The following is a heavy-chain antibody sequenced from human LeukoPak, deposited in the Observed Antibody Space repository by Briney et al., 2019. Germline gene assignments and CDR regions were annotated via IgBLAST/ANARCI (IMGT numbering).Heavy chain of an antibody. V-gene: IGHV1-18*01. J-gene: IGHJ6*02. CDR2: ISAYDGGT. CDR1: GYSFTSYA. CDR3: ARDPLTSTWSPYYFTLDV. D-gene: IGHD6-13*01. Sequence: ASVKVSCQASGYSFTSYAYNWVRQAPGQGREWMGWISAYDGGTKYAQDLQGRVTMTTDTSTRTAYMELTRLTSDDTAVYYCARDPLTSTWSPYYFTLDVWGQGTTVSVSS.